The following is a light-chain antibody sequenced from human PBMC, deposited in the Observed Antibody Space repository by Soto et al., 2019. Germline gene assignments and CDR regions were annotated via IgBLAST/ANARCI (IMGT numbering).Light chain of an antibody. Sequence: DIQMTQSPSSMSASRGDTVTITCRASQDIANYLAWYQQIPGKAPKLLIYAASTLESGVPSRFRGGGYGTDFRLSISVLQPEDVARYYCHFYDSDYIFTFGTGRFTVGPGT. V-gene: IGKV1-27*01. CDR3: HFYDSDYIFTFGTGRFT. CDR2: AAS. J-gene: IGKJ3*01. CDR1: QDIANY.